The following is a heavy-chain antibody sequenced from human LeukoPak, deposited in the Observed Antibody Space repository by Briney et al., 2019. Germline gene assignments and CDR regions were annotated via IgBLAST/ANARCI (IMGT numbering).Heavy chain of an antibody. Sequence: PSETLSLTCTVSGGSISGYYWSWIRQPPGKGLEWIGNVYHSGSTYYNPSLKSRVTISVDTSKNQFSLKVTSVTAADTAVYYCARLAGTGAAAGAFDYWGQGTLVTVSS. D-gene: IGHD3/OR15-3a*01. V-gene: IGHV4-59*08. CDR2: VYHSGST. CDR3: ARLAGTGAAAGAFDY. J-gene: IGHJ4*02. CDR1: GGSISGYY.